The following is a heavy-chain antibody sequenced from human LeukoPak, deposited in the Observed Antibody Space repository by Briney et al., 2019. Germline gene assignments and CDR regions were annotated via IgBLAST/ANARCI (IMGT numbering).Heavy chain of an antibody. CDR1: GGSITGYY. J-gene: IGHJ6*03. CDR3: ARFGGGGARNYYYYYMDV. Sequence: PSETLSLTCAVYGGSITGYYWSWIRQPPGKGLEWIGEINHSGSTNYNPSLKSRVTISVDTSKNQFSLKLSSVTAADTAVYYCARFGGGGARNYYYYYMDVWGKGTTVTVSS. V-gene: IGHV4-34*01. D-gene: IGHD1-26*01. CDR2: INHSGST.